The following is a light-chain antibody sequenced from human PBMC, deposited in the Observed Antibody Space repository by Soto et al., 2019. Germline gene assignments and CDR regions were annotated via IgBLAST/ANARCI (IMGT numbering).Light chain of an antibody. V-gene: IGKV3-20*01. J-gene: IGKJ4*01. Sequence: EIVLTQSPGTLSLSPGERATLSCRASQNVARNYLAWYQQRPGQAPRLLIYDASTRATGILDRFSGSGSGTDFTLTISRLEPEDFAVYFCQQYARSPLAFGGGTKVDI. CDR2: DAS. CDR1: QNVARNY. CDR3: QQYARSPLA.